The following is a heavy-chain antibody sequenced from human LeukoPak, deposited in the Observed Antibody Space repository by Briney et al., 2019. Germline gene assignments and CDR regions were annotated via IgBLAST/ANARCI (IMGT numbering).Heavy chain of an antibody. V-gene: IGHV3-48*03. J-gene: IGHJ2*01. CDR2: ISSSGSTI. CDR3: ASGSGSYWYFDL. D-gene: IGHD3-22*01. CDR1: GFTFSSYE. Sequence: PGGSLRLSCAASGFTFSSYEMNWVRQAPGKGLEWVSYISSSGSTIYYADSVKGRFTISRDTAKNSLYLQMNSLRAEDTAVYYCASGSGSYWYFDLWGRGTLVTVSS.